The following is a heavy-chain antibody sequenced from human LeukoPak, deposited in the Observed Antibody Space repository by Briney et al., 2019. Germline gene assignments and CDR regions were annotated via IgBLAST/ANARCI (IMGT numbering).Heavy chain of an antibody. CDR2: IRGIAYGGAI. CDR1: GFTFDVYG. Sequence: GGSLRLSCTASGFTFDVYGTSWFRQAPGKGLEGVGLIRGIAYGGAIQYAASVRGRFTISRDDSKSIAFLEMNSLKTEDTAVYYCSSGDCRGDPCYVWGQGTTVTVSS. CDR3: SSGDCRGDPCYV. V-gene: IGHV3-49*03. D-gene: IGHD2-21*02. J-gene: IGHJ3*01.